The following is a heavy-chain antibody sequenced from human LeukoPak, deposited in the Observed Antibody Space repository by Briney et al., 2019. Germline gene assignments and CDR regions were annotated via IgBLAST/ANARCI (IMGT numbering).Heavy chain of an antibody. D-gene: IGHD5-12*01. J-gene: IGHJ4*02. CDR1: EYTFTSYD. V-gene: IGHV1-8*01. CDR2: MNPNGGNT. Sequence: ASVTVSCKASEYTFTSYDINWVRQATGQGLEWMGWMNPNGGNTGYAQKFQGRVTMTRNNSINTAYMELSSLRFEDAAVYYCARGRHPGPTWISEYWGQGTLVTVSS. CDR3: ARGRHPGPTWISEY.